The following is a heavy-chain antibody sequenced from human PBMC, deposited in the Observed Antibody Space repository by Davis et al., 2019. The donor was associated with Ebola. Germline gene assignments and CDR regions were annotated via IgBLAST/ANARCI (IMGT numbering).Heavy chain of an antibody. CDR1: GGSITSFL. CDR2: MFYNGDT. Sequence: SETLSLTCSVSGGSITSFLWTWIRQPPGKGLEWVGCMFYNGDTKYNPALESRVTISVDTSKNQFSLRLSSVTAADTAMHYCVKDDVTAGRFNYWGQGSLVTVSS. J-gene: IGHJ4*02. CDR3: VKDDVTAGRFNY. V-gene: IGHV4-59*08. D-gene: IGHD1-20*01.